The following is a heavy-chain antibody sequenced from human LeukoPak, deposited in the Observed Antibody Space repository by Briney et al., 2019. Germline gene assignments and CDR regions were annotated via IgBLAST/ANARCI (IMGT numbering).Heavy chain of an antibody. CDR3: ARGTYDFWSGYLVRNQNYYYYYYMDV. CDR1: GGTFSSYA. Sequence: SVKVSCKASGGTFSSYAISWVRQAPGQGLEWMGGIIPIFGTANYAQKFQGRVTITTDESTSTAYMELSSLRSEDTAVYYCARGTYDFWSGYLVRNQNYYYYYYMDVWGKGTTVTVSS. V-gene: IGHV1-69*05. D-gene: IGHD3-3*01. CDR2: IIPIFGTA. J-gene: IGHJ6*03.